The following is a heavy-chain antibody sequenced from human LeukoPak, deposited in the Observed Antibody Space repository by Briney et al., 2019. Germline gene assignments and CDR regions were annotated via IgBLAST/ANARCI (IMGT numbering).Heavy chain of an antibody. D-gene: IGHD2-2*01. CDR1: GYTFTGYY. J-gene: IGHJ6*02. CDR2: INPNSGGT. Sequence: ASVKVSRKASGYTFTGYYMQWVRQAPGQGLEWMGWINPNSGGTNYAQKFQGRVTMTRDTPISTAYMELSRLRSDDTAVYYCARTWEEYCSSTSCYYYYGMDVWGQGTTVTVSS. V-gene: IGHV1-2*02. CDR3: ARTWEEYCSSTSCYYYYGMDV.